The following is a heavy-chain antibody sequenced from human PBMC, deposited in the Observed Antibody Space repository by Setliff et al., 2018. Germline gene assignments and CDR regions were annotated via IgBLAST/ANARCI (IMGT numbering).Heavy chain of an antibody. Sequence: PSETLSLTCTVSGGSVSNSGFFWGWLRQAPGKGLEWIGNIYDSGSSNYNASLKSRLIITRDTSKNQISLKLTSMTAADTAVYYCGRGFSRIEGWGNWFDPWGQGILVTVSS. CDR1: GGSVSNSGFF. J-gene: IGHJ5*02. D-gene: IGHD2-15*01. CDR2: IYDSGSS. V-gene: IGHV4-39*01. CDR3: GRGFSRIEGWGNWFDP.